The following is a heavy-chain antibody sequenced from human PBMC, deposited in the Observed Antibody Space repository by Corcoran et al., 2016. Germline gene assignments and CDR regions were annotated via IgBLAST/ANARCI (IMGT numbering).Heavy chain of an antibody. CDR1: GGSVSSGSYY. D-gene: IGHD2-15*01. CDR3: ATGYCRGGSCYHYGMDV. J-gene: IGHJ6*02. V-gene: IGHV4-61*01. Sequence: QVQLQESGPGLVKPSETLSLTCTVSGGSVSSGSYYWSWTRQPPGKGLEGIGYIYYSGSNNYNPSLRSRVTISVDTSKNQFSLKLSSVTAADTAVHYCATGYCRGGSCYHYGMDVWGQGTTVTVSS. CDR2: IYYSGSN.